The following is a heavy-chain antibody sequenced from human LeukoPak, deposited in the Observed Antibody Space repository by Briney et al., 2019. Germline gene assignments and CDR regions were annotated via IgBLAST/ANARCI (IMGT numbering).Heavy chain of an antibody. D-gene: IGHD1-7*01. Sequence: GGSLRLSCAASGFTFSDYYMSWIRQAPGKGLEWVSYISSSGSTIYYADSVKGRFTISRDNAKNSLYLQMNSLRAEDTAVYYCARTSQLELRGGHYSDYWGQGTLVTVSS. CDR1: GFTFSDYY. J-gene: IGHJ4*02. V-gene: IGHV3-11*04. CDR3: ARTSQLELRGGHYSDY. CDR2: ISSSGSTI.